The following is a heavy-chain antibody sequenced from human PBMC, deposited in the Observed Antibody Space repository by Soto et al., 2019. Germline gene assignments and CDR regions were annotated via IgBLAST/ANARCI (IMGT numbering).Heavy chain of an antibody. D-gene: IGHD2-2*01. CDR3: ASNPGGNYFTSTSYIYFFDI. CDR2: ISDSGST. CDR1: GFTFSNHA. V-gene: IGHV3-23*01. J-gene: IGHJ4*02. Sequence: EVQLLASGGALVQPGGSLRLSCAASGFTFSNHAMNWVRQAPGKGLEWVSTISDSGSTYYADSVKGRFTISRDNSKNMLFLSLHTMRAEDTAGYYCASNPGGNYFTSTSYIYFFDIWGQGTGVIVPS.